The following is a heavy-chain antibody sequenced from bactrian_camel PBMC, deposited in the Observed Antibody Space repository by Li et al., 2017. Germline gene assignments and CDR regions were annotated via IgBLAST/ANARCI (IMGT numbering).Heavy chain of an antibody. D-gene: IGHD7*01. CDR1: GFAFDSYA. V-gene: IGHV3S31*01. J-gene: IGHJ6*01. CDR2: IDSSGFT. Sequence: VQLVESGGGLVQPEGSLSLSCSASGFAFDSYAMMWGRQAPGKGIEWVSTIDSSGFTYYSNLAKGRFTISRGNAKNVLYLQMNNLKPEDTAMYYCGADPPATWCRAKDVFGFNGQGTQVTVS. CDR3: GADPPATWCRAKDVFGF.